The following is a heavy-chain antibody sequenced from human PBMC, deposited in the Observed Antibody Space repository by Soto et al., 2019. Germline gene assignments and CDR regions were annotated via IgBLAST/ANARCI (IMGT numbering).Heavy chain of an antibody. CDR2: IYYSGST. CDR1: GGSISSSSYY. V-gene: IGHV4-39*01. J-gene: IGHJ6*02. CDR3: ARHVLSYYYYYYGMDV. Sequence: PSETLSLTCTVSGGSISSSSYYWGWIRQPPGKGLEWIGSIYYSGSTYCNPSLKSRVTISVDTSKNQFSLKLSSVTAADTAVYYCARHVLSYYYYYYGMDVWGQGTTVTVSS. D-gene: IGHD3-10*02.